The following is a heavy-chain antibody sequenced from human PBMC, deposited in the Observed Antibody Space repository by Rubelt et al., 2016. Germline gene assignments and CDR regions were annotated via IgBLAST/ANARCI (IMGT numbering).Heavy chain of an antibody. Sequence: QVQLQQWGAGLLKPSETLSLTCAVYGGSFSGYYWSWIRQPPGKGLEWIGEINHSGSTNYNPSLKGRVTCSVETSKNHVSLKLSSVTAADTAVYYCARGPIVVVPAATHNNWFDPWGQGTLVTVSS. CDR2: INHSGST. J-gene: IGHJ5*02. D-gene: IGHD2-2*01. CDR1: GGSFSGYY. V-gene: IGHV4-34*01. CDR3: ARGPIVVVPAATHNNWFDP.